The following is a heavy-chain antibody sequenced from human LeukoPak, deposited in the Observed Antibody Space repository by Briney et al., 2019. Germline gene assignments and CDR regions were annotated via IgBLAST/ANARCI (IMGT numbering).Heavy chain of an antibody. CDR1: GYSFTDFH. J-gene: IGHJ4*02. CDR2: INPTSGAT. D-gene: IGHD6-13*01. Sequence: ASVKVSCKASGYSFTDFHVHWVRQAPGQGLEWVGIINPTSGATTYAQKFQGRVTMTGDMSTSTVYMELSGLGSEDTAVYYCAKDLSSSWYYFDYWGQGTLVTVSS. CDR3: AKDLSSSWYYFDY. V-gene: IGHV1-46*01.